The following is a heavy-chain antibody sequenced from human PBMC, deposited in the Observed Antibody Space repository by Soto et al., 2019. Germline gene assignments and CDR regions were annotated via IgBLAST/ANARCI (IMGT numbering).Heavy chain of an antibody. D-gene: IGHD3-10*01. CDR2: IYSGGST. CDR1: GFTVSSNY. Sequence: PGGSLRLSCAASGFTVSSNYMSWVRQAPGKGLEWVSVIYSGGSTYYADSVKGRFTISRDNSKNTLYLQMNSLRAEDTAVYYCARAEGYYGSGSYAYYYYGMDVWGQGTTVTVSS. J-gene: IGHJ6*02. V-gene: IGHV3-66*01. CDR3: ARAEGYYGSGSYAYYYYGMDV.